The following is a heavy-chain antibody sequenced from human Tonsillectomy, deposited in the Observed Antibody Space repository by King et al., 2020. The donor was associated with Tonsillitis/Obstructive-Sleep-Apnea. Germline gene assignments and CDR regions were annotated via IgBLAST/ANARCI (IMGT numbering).Heavy chain of an antibody. CDR1: GFTFRSYF. J-gene: IGHJ6*03. Sequence: QLVQSGGGVGQPGRSLRLSCAASGFTFRSYFMHWVRQAPGKGLEWVADISHDGRNKQYADSVKRRFTISRDNSKNTLYLQMNSLRAEDTAVYYCARDHFMDVWGRGTTVTVSS. CDR3: ARDHFMDV. V-gene: IGHV3-30*01. CDR2: ISHDGRNK.